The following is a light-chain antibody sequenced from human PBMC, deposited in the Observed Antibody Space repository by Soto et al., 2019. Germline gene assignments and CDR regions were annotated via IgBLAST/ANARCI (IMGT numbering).Light chain of an antibody. V-gene: IGLV1-40*01. J-gene: IGLJ1*01. CDR2: GNS. CDR3: QSYDTSLSGYV. CDR1: SSNIGAGYD. Sequence: QSVLTQPPSVSGAPGQRVTISCTGSSSNIGAGYDVHWYQQLPGTAPKLLIYGNSNRPSGVPDRFSGSKSGTSASLAITGLQAEYESDYYCQSYDTSLSGYVFGIGTKVTVL.